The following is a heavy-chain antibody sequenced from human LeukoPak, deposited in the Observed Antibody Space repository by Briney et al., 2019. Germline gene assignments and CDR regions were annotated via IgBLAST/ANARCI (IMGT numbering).Heavy chain of an antibody. D-gene: IGHD3-10*01. CDR1: GFTFSSYG. J-gene: IGHJ4*02. CDR2: ISYDGSNK. V-gene: IGHV3-30*18. CDR3: AKEGTPYYYGSGSYGNFDY. Sequence: GGSLRLSCAASGFTFSSYGMHWVRQAPGKGLEWVAVISYDGSNKYYADSVKGRFTIPRGNSKNTLYLQMNSLRAEDTAVYYCAKEGTPYYYGSGSYGNFDYWGQGTLVTVSS.